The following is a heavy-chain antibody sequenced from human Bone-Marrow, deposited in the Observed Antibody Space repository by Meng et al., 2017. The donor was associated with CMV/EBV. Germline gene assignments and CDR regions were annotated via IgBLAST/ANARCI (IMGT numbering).Heavy chain of an antibody. D-gene: IGHD2-2*01. CDR2: IRSKANSYAT. CDR1: GFTFSGSA. V-gene: IGHV3-73*01. Sequence: GESLKISCAASGFTFSGSAMHWVRQASGKGLEWVGRIRSKANSYATAYAASVKGRFTISRDDSKNTAYLQMNSLKTEDTAVYYCTRLTVERKGYCSSTSCVDVWGQGTTVNVSS. J-gene: IGHJ6*02. CDR3: TRLTVERKGYCSSTSCVDV.